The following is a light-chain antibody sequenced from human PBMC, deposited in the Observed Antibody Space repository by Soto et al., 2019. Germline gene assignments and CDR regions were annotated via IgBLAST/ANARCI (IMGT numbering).Light chain of an antibody. V-gene: IGLV2-14*01. Sequence: QSALTQPASVSGSPGQSITISCTGTSSDIGDYNYVSWYQQHPGKAPKLMIYDVSNRPSGVSNRFSGSKSGNTASLTISGLQAEDEADYYCPSYTSSSVLVFGGGTKVTVL. CDR2: DVS. J-gene: IGLJ2*01. CDR3: PSYTSSSVLV. CDR1: SSDIGDYNY.